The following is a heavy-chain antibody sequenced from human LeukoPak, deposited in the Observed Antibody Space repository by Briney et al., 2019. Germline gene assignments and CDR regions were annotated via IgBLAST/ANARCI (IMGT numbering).Heavy chain of an antibody. CDR3: ARIGPNMWIQLLYYFDY. D-gene: IGHD5-18*01. Sequence: ASVKVSCKASGYTFTGYYMHWVRQAPGQGLEWMGWINPNSGGTNYAQKVQGRFTMTRDTSISTAYMELSRLRSDDTAVYYCARIGPNMWIQLLYYFDYWGQGTLVTVSS. CDR2: INPNSGGT. CDR1: GYTFTGYY. J-gene: IGHJ4*02. V-gene: IGHV1-2*02.